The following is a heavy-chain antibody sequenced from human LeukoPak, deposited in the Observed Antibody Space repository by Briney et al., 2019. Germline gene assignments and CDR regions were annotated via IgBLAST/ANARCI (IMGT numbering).Heavy chain of an antibody. CDR3: AQASLRFFDWSPDS. CDR2: ISGSSGRP. J-gene: IGHJ4*02. Sequence: GSLRLSCAASGFNVSSYAVSWVRQAPGKGLEWVSTISGSSGRPYYADSVRGRFTSSRDSSKNTLSLQMNSLRAEDTAVYYCAQASLRFFDWSPDSWGQGTLVTVSS. V-gene: IGHV3-23*01. CDR1: GFNVSSYA. D-gene: IGHD3-9*01.